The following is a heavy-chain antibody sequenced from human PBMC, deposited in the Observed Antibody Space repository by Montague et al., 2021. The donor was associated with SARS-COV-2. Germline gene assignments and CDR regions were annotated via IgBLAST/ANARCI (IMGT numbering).Heavy chain of an antibody. CDR3: ARAYSGSYYGAFDI. CDR1: GFTFSNYG. J-gene: IGHJ3*02. CDR2: SNKNNGVT. D-gene: IGHD1-26*01. V-gene: IGHV3-23*01. Sequence: SLRRSCAASGFTFSNYGMSWVRQAPGKGLEWVSHSNKNNGVTHYADSVRGRFTTSRDISKNTLFLQMNSLTAEVTAIYHCARAYSGSYYGAFDIWGQGTMVTVSS.